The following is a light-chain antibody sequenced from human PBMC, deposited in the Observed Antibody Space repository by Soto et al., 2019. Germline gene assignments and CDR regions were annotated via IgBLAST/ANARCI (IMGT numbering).Light chain of an antibody. J-gene: IGKJ2*01. CDR2: GAS. Sequence: EIVLTQSPGTLSLSPGERATLSCRASQSVSSSYLAWYQQKPGQAPRLLIYGASSRATGIPDRFSGSGSGTDFTLTISRLEPDDFAVYYCQQYGSSMYTFGQGPKLEIK. CDR3: QQYGSSMYT. V-gene: IGKV3-20*01. CDR1: QSVSSSY.